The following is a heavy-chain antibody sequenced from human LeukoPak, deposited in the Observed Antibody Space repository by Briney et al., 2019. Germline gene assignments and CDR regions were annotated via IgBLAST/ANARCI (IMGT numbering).Heavy chain of an antibody. CDR3: ARDRRSVVVAATRYYYYGMDV. J-gene: IGHJ6*02. D-gene: IGHD2-15*01. V-gene: IGHV3-30-3*01. CDR2: ISYDGSNK. Sequence: GGSLRLSCAASGFTSSSYAMHWVRQAPGKGLEWVAVISYDGSNKYYADSVKGRFTISRDNSKNTLYLQMNSLRAEDTAVYYCARDRRSVVVAATRYYYYGMDVWGQGTTVTVSS. CDR1: GFTSSSYA.